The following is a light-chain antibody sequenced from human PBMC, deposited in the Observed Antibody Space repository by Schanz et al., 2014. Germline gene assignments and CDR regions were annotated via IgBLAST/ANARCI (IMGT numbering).Light chain of an antibody. CDR1: QSVSNK. Sequence: EIVMTQSPATLSVSPGERATLSCRASQSVSNKLAWYQQKPGQAPRLLIYAASTRATGIPARFSGGGSGTDFTLTISSLEPEDFAVYYCQQRKKWPITFGQGTRLEIK. CDR2: AAS. V-gene: IGKV3-15*01. J-gene: IGKJ5*01. CDR3: QQRKKWPIT.